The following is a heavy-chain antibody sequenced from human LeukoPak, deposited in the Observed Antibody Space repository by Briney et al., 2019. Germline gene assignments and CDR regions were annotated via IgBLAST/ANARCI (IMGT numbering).Heavy chain of an antibody. D-gene: IGHD1-26*01. Sequence: GGSLRLSCAASEFTFSSYAMNWVRQAPGKGLEWVSAISGSGGSTYYADSVKGRFTISRDNSKNTLYLQMNNLRAEDTAVYYCAKEYSGHFSPFPSYFDYWGQGTLVTVSS. J-gene: IGHJ4*02. CDR3: AKEYSGHFSPFPSYFDY. CDR1: EFTFSSYA. CDR2: ISGSGGST. V-gene: IGHV3-23*01.